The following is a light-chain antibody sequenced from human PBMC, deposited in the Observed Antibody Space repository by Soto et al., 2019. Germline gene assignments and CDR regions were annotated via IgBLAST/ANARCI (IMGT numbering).Light chain of an antibody. Sequence: SYELTQPPSVSVAPGKTASVACGGSNIGSKSVHWYQKKSGQAPVLVMYYDSDRPSRIPERVSGSNTGNTATLTISRVEAGDEADYYCPVWDISSGHVVFGGGTELTVL. CDR3: PVWDISSGHVV. V-gene: IGLV3-21*01. CDR1: NIGSKS. CDR2: YDS. J-gene: IGLJ3*02.